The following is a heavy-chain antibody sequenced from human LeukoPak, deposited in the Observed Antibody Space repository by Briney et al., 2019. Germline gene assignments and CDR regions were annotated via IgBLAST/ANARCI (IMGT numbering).Heavy chain of an antibody. CDR2: INPNSGGT. V-gene: IGHV1-2*06. CDR3: ARVAAAGTRFFDY. CDR1: GYTFTGYY. Sequence: VASVKVSCKASGYTFTGYYMHWVRQAPGQGLEWMGRINPNSGGTNYAQKFQGRVTMTRDTSISTAYMELSRLRSDDTAVYYCARVAAAGTRFFDYWGQGTLVTVSS. D-gene: IGHD6-13*01. J-gene: IGHJ4*02.